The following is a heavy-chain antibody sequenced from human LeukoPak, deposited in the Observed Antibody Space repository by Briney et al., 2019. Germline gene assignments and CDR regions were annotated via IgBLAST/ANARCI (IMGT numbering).Heavy chain of an antibody. Sequence: GGSLRLSCAASGFTFSSYSMNWVRQAQGKGLEWVSSISSSSTHLYHADSVKGRFAISRDTAKNSPYLQMNSLRAEDTAVYYCARDLIVEGTAILGYWGQGTLVTVSS. V-gene: IGHV3-21*01. CDR2: ISSSSTHL. CDR1: GFTFSSYS. J-gene: IGHJ4*02. D-gene: IGHD1-26*01. CDR3: ARDLIVEGTAILGY.